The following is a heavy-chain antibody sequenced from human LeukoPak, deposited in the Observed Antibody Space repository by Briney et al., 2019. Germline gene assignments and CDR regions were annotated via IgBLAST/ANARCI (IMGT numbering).Heavy chain of an antibody. J-gene: IGHJ6*02. Sequence: SVKVSCKASGGTFSSYAISWVRHAPGQGLEWMGGVIPIFGTANYAQKFQGRVTITADESTSTAYMELSSLRSEDTAVYYCARDGPNPDYYYGMDVWGQGTTVTVSS. CDR1: GGTFSSYA. V-gene: IGHV1-69*13. CDR3: ARDGPNPDYYYGMDV. CDR2: VIPIFGTA.